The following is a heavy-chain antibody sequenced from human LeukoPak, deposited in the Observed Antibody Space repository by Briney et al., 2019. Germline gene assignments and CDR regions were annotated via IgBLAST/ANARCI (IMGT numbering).Heavy chain of an antibody. J-gene: IGHJ4*02. D-gene: IGHD6-19*01. CDR3: ARPIRIAVGIDY. CDR1: GGSISSSSYY. V-gene: IGHV4-39*01. CDR2: IYYSGST. Sequence: PSETLSLTCTVSGGSISSSSYYWGWIRQPPEKGLEWIGSIYYSGSTYYNPSLKSRVTISVDTSKNQFSLKLSSVTAADTAVYYCARPIRIAVGIDYWGQGTLVTVSS.